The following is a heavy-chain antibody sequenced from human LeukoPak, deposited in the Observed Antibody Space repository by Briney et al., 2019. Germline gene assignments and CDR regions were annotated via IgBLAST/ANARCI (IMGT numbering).Heavy chain of an antibody. V-gene: IGHV1-69*13. J-gene: IGHJ6*03. CDR1: GGTFSSYA. CDR2: IIPIFGTA. D-gene: IGHD2-2*01. Sequence: ASVKVSCKASGGTFSSYAISWVRQAPGQGLEWMGGIIPIFGTANYAQKFQGRVTITADESTSTAYMELSSLRSEDTAVYYCARGTIVVAPAATYYYYYMDVWGKGTTVTVSS. CDR3: ARGTIVVAPAATYYYYYMDV.